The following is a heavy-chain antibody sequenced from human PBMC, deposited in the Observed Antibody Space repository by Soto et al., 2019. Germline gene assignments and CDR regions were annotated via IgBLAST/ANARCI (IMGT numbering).Heavy chain of an antibody. J-gene: IGHJ4*02. CDR2: INPRSDVT. Sequence: QVQLEQSGAEVKKPGASVKVSCKASGYTFTAYFLHWVQQVPGQGFEWMAWINPRSDVTNYAQKFQGRVTVTRDTAISTVYMELNNMTFNDTAVYYCVRGSAGGGAYWGQGTRVVVSS. CDR3: VRGSAGGGAY. CDR1: GYTFTAYF. D-gene: IGHD6-13*01. V-gene: IGHV1-2*02.